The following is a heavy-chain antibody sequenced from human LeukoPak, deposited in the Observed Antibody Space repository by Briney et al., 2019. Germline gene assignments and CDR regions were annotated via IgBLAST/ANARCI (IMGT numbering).Heavy chain of an antibody. CDR2: INPSGGYT. V-gene: IGHV1-46*02. D-gene: IGHD6-19*01. J-gene: IGHJ4*02. Sequence: ASVKVSCKTSGYPFNAYYIHWVRQAPGQGLEWMGIINPSGGYTRYAQDFQGRVTMTRDAATSTVYMQLRSLQSGDTAVYFCARDRLAVYYFDSWGQGTLVTVYS. CDR3: ARDRLAVYYFDS. CDR1: GYPFNAYY.